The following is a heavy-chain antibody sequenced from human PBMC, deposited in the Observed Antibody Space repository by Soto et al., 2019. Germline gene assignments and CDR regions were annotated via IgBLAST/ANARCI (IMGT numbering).Heavy chain of an antibody. CDR2: IYYSGST. CDR3: ASQRGYCSGGSCYLGWFDP. J-gene: IGHJ5*02. V-gene: IGHV4-59*01. D-gene: IGHD2-15*01. Sequence: SETLSLTCTVSGGSISSYYWSWIRQPPGKGLEWIGYIYYSGSTNYNPSLKSRATISVDTSKNQFSLKLSSVTAADTAVYYCASQRGYCSGGSCYLGWFDPWGQGTLVTVSS. CDR1: GGSISSYY.